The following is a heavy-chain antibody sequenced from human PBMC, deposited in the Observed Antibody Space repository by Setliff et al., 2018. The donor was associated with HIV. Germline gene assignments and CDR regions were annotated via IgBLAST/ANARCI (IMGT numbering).Heavy chain of an antibody. D-gene: IGHD4-17*01. CDR3: AKGGTTVLDY. V-gene: IGHV3-11*01. CDR2: ISDSDTDI. CDR1: GFSFGDYY. J-gene: IGHJ4*02. Sequence: GGSLRLSCAASGFSFGDYYMSWIRQAPGKGLECISYISDSDTDIYYADSVRGRFTISRDNAKNSLYLQMNSLRAEDTAVYYCAKGGTTVLDYWGQGTLVTVSS.